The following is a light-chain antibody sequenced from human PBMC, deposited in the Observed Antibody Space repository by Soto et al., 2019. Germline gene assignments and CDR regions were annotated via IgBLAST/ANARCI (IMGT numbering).Light chain of an antibody. CDR3: QAWDSSTAGGVV. V-gene: IGLV3-1*01. CDR1: KLGDKY. CDR2: QDS. J-gene: IGLJ2*01. Sequence: SYELTQPPSVSVSPGQTASITGSGDKLGDKYACWYQQKPGQSPVLVIYQDSKRPSGIPERFSGSNSGNTATLTISGTQAMDEADYYCQAWDSSTAGGVVFGGGTKVTVL.